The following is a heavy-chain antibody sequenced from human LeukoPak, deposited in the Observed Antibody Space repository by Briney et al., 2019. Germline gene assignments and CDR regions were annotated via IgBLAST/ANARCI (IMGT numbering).Heavy chain of an antibody. J-gene: IGHJ4*02. CDR2: ISGNGGNT. Sequence: GGSLRLSCAASGFTFSTYTMHWVRQAPGKGLEYVSAISGNGGNTYYANSVKGRFTISRDNSENTLYLQMGSLRAEDTAVYYCARGRYYYDSSGYYYAYYFDYWGQGTLVTVSS. CDR3: ARGRYYYDSSGYYYAYYFDY. D-gene: IGHD3-22*01. V-gene: IGHV3-64*01. CDR1: GFTFSTYT.